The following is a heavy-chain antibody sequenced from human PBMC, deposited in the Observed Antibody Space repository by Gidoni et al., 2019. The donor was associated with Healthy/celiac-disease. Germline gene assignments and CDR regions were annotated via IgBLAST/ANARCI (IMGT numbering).Heavy chain of an antibody. CDR1: GGSFSGYY. V-gene: IGHV4-34*01. J-gene: IGHJ5*02. CDR2: INHRGST. CDR3: ARGPYSSSWLNWFDP. D-gene: IGHD6-13*01. Sequence: QVQLQQWGAGLLQPSETLSLTCAVYGGSFSGYYWSWIRQPPGKGLEWIGEINHRGSTNYNPSLKSRVTIAVDTPKNQFSLKLSSVTAADTAVYYCARGPYSSSWLNWFDPWGQGTLVTVSS.